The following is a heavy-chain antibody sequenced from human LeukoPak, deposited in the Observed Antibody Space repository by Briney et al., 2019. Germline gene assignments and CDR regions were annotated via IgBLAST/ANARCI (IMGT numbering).Heavy chain of an antibody. CDR3: ARGGGYNWFDP. J-gene: IGHJ5*02. CDR2: INHSGST. CDR1: GGSFSGYY. Sequence: PSETLSLTCAVYGGSFSGYYWSWIRQPPGKGLEWIGEINHSGSTNYNPSLKSRVTISVDTSKNHFSLKLSSVTAADTAVYFCARGGGYNWFDPWGQGTLVTVSS. V-gene: IGHV4-34*01.